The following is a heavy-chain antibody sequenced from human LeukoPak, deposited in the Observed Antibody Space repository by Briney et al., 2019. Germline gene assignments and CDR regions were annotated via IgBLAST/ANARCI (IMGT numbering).Heavy chain of an antibody. CDR2: IHPYTGAA. CDR3: ARRDSCSGSSCVVDY. J-gene: IGHJ4*02. CDR1: GYTFTDFY. V-gene: IGHV1-2*02. Sequence: GASVTVSCKASGYTFTDFYINWVRQAPGQGLEWMGWIHPYTGAASYAQKFQGRVTVTRDASISTAYMELGRLTSDDTAVYYCARRDSCSGSSCVVDYWGQGTLVTVSS. D-gene: IGHD2-2*01.